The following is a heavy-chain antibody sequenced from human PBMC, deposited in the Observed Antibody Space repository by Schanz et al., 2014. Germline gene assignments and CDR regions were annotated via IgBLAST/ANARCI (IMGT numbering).Heavy chain of an antibody. CDR1: GFTFSSNA. V-gene: IGHV3-23*01. J-gene: IGHJ1*01. CDR2: ITSNGGGT. CDR3: TKAVRPEPESIFFQH. Sequence: EVQLLESGGGLVQPGGSLRLSCAASGFTFSSNAMCWVRQAPGKGLEWVSTITSNGGGTYYADSVKGRFTISRDNAKNTLYLQMNSLRVEDTAVYYCTKAVRPEPESIFFQHWGQGTLVTVSA. D-gene: IGHD3-9*01.